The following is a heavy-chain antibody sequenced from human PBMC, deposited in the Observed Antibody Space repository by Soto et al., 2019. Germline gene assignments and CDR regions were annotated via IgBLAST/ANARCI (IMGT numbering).Heavy chain of an antibody. J-gene: IGHJ3*01. D-gene: IGHD6-13*01. CDR2: IYYSWRT. V-gene: IGHV4-39*01. CDR1: GGSISSSTFY. CDR3: AIPCSGCSRSWSPV. Sequence: SETLSLTCTVSGGSISSSTFYWGWIRQPPGKGLEWIASIYYSWRTHYNPSLESRVTISVDTSKNQFSLRLSSVTAADTHVYFCAIPCSGCSRSWSPVWGHGTMVNV.